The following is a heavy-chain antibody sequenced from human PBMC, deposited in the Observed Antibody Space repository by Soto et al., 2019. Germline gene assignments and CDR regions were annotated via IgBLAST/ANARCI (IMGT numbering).Heavy chain of an antibody. V-gene: IGHV4-31*03. CDR3: ARAYSRVYYYYGMDV. Sequence: QVQLQESGPGLVKPSQTLSLTCTVSGGSISSGGYYWSWIRQHPGKGLEWIGYIYYSGSTYYNPSLKSRVTISVDTSKNQFSPKLSSVTAADTAVYYCARAYSRVYYYYGMDVWGQGTTVTVSS. J-gene: IGHJ6*02. D-gene: IGHD2-21*01. CDR1: GGSISSGGYY. CDR2: IYYSGST.